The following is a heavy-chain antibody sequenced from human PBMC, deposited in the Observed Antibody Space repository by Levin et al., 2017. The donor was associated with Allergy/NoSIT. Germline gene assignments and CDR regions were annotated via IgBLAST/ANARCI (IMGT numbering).Heavy chain of an antibody. CDR3: ARDLGSVTAALGY. V-gene: IGHV3-9*01. CDR1: GFTFEAYG. D-gene: IGHD3-16*01. J-gene: IGHJ4*02. CDR2: ILWKSGNI. Sequence: GGSLRLSCVASGFTFEAYGMRWVRQAPGKGLEWVSGILWKSGNIGYADSVTGRFTISRDNAKNSLYLQMNNLRIEDTALYYCARDLGSVTAALGYWGQGTLVAVAS.